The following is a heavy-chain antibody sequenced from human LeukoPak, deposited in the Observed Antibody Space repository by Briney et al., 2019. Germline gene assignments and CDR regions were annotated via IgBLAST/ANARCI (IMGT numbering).Heavy chain of an antibody. CDR3: AKGSTWNFDY. CDR1: GFTFSSYS. V-gene: IGHV3-48*04. D-gene: IGHD5/OR15-5a*01. J-gene: IGHJ4*02. CDR2: ISSSSSTI. Sequence: PGGSLRLSCAASGFTFSSYSMNWVRQAPGKGLEWVSYISSSSSTIYYADSVKGRSTISRDNAKNSLYLQMNSLRAEDTAVYYCAKGSTWNFDYWGQGTLVTVSS.